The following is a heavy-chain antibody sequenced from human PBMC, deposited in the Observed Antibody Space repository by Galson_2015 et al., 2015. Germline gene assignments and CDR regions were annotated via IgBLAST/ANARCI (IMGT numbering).Heavy chain of an antibody. V-gene: IGHV4-39*01. CDR3: ARRGGKSYWYLFDY. J-gene: IGHJ4*02. CDR2: IYYSGST. D-gene: IGHD3-10*01. Sequence: SETLSLTCTVSGGSISSSSYYWGWIRQPPGKGLEWIGTIYYSGSTYNTPSLKNRVTISVDTSKSQFSLKLSSVTAADTAVYYCARRGGKSYWYLFDYWGQGTLATVSS. CDR1: GGSISSSSYY.